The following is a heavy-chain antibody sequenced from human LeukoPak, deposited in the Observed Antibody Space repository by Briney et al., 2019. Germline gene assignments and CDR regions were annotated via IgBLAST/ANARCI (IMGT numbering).Heavy chain of an antibody. V-gene: IGHV1-8*02. Sequence: GASVKVSCKASGYTFTSYGISWVRQATGQGLEWMGWMNPNSGNTGYAQKFQGRVTMTRNTSISTAYMELSSLRSEDTAVYYCARTGGIVVARSYYYYGMDVWGQGTTVTVSS. CDR2: MNPNSGNT. D-gene: IGHD2-2*01. J-gene: IGHJ6*02. CDR3: ARTGGIVVARSYYYYGMDV. CDR1: GYTFTSYG.